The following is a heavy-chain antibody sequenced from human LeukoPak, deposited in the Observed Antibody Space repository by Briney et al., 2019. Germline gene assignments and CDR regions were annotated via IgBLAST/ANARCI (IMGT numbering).Heavy chain of an antibody. Sequence: GGSLRLSCAASGFSFSNYAMSWVRQAPGKGLEWVSLISWDGGSTYYADSVKGRFTISRDNSKNSLYLQMNSLRTEDTALYYCAKDMGDSSGYLPDYWGQGTLVTVSS. CDR3: AKDMGDSSGYLPDY. J-gene: IGHJ4*02. CDR2: ISWDGGST. V-gene: IGHV3-43*01. D-gene: IGHD3-22*01. CDR1: GFSFSNYA.